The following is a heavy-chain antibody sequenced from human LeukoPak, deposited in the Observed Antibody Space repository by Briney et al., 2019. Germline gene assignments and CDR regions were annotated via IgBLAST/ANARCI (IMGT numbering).Heavy chain of an antibody. CDR1: GFTFTTYW. D-gene: IGHD3-22*01. CDR3: AKDLWHYYDSSGYFPN. V-gene: IGHV3-74*01. CDR2: INPDGSST. J-gene: IGHJ4*02. Sequence: GGSLRLSCAASGFTFTTYWMHWVRQAPGKGLVWVSRINPDGSSTTYADSVKGRFTISRDNSKNTLYLQMNSLRAEDTAVYYCAKDLWHYYDSSGYFPNWGQGTLVTVSS.